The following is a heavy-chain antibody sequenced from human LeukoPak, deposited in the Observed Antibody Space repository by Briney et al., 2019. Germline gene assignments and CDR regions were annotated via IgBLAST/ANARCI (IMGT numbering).Heavy chain of an antibody. CDR2: ISGSGGST. CDR3: AKERRVVTIFGVVIDY. J-gene: IGHJ4*02. Sequence: GGSLRLSCAASGFTFSSYAMSWVRQAPGKGLEWVSAISGSGGSTYYADSVKGRFTISRDNPKNTLYLQMNSLRAEDTAVYYCAKERRVVTIFGVVIDYWGQGTLVTVSS. CDR1: GFTFSSYA. D-gene: IGHD3-3*01. V-gene: IGHV3-23*01.